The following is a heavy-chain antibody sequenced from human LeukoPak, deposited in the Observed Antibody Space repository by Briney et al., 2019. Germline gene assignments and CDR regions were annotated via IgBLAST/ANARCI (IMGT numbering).Heavy chain of an antibody. V-gene: IGHV4-4*02. J-gene: IGHJ4*02. D-gene: IGHD3-3*01. Sequence: SETLSLTCAVSGGSISSSNWWSWVRQPPGKGLEWIGEIYHSGSTNYNPSLKSRVTISVDKSKNQFSLKLSSVTAADTAVYYCASYPYYDFWSGYYPFDYWGQGTLVTVSS. CDR1: GGSISSSNW. CDR3: ASYPYYDFWSGYYPFDY. CDR2: IYHSGST.